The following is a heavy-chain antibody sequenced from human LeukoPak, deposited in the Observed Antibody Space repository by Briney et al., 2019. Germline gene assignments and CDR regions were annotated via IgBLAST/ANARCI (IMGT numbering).Heavy chain of an antibody. CDR2: IYYSGST. V-gene: IGHV4-39*01. CDR3: AGRVLWSVRNWFDP. Sequence: SETLSLTCTVSGGSISSSSYYWGWIRLPPGDGLEWIGGIYYSGSTYYNPSLKIRFTISVDTSKNQFSLKLSSVTAADTAVYYCAGRVLWSVRNWFDPWGQGTLVTVSS. CDR1: GGSISSSSYY. D-gene: IGHD3-10*01. J-gene: IGHJ5*02.